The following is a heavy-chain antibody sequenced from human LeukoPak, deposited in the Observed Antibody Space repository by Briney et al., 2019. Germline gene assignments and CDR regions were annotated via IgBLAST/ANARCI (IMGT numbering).Heavy chain of an antibody. V-gene: IGHV3-30*03. CDR1: GFTFSSYG. Sequence: GGSLRLSCAASGFTFSSYGMHWVRQAPGKGLEWVAVISYDGSNKYYADSVKGRFTISRDNSKNSVSLLMNRLRAEDTAVYYCARGSSSWFDWFDSWGQGTLVTVSS. J-gene: IGHJ5*01. D-gene: IGHD6-13*01. CDR2: ISYDGSNK. CDR3: ARGSSSWFDWFDS.